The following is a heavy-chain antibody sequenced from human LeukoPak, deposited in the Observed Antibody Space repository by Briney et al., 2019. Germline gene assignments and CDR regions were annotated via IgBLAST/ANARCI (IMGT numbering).Heavy chain of an antibody. CDR1: GFTFSSYE. CDR3: ATDGSSWYFSY. J-gene: IGHJ4*02. D-gene: IGHD6-13*01. Sequence: PGGSLRLSCAASGFTFSSYEMNWVRQAPGKGLEWVSYMSGGGSTIYYADSVKGRFTISRDNAKNSLYLQMNSLRAEDTAFYYCATDGSSWYFSYWGQGTLVTVSS. V-gene: IGHV3-48*03. CDR2: MSGGGSTI.